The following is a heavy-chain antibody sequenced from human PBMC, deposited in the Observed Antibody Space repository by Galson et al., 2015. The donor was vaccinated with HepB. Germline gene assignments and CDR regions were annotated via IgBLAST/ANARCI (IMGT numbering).Heavy chain of an antibody. CDR2: INAGNGNT. Sequence: SVKVSCKASGYTFTSYAMHWVRQAPGQRLEWMGWINAGNGNTKYSQKFQGRVTITRDTSASTAYMELSSLRSEDTAVYYCARDRAPGYSSSWYYFDYWGQGTLVTVSS. J-gene: IGHJ4*02. V-gene: IGHV1-3*01. D-gene: IGHD6-13*01. CDR3: ARDRAPGYSSSWYYFDY. CDR1: GYTFTSYA.